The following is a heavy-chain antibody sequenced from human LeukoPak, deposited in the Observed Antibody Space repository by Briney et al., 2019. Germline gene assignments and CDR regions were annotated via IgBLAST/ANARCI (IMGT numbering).Heavy chain of an antibody. Sequence: GGSLRLSCAASGFTFSDYYMSWIRQAPGKGLEWVSYISSSSSYTNYADSVKGRFTISRDNAKNSPYLQMNSLRAEDTAVYYCARQNSSSWYHYYYYYYGMDVWGKGTTVTVSS. CDR1: GFTFSDYY. CDR3: ARQNSSSWYHYYYYYYGMDV. V-gene: IGHV3-11*06. D-gene: IGHD6-13*01. CDR2: ISSSSSYT. J-gene: IGHJ6*04.